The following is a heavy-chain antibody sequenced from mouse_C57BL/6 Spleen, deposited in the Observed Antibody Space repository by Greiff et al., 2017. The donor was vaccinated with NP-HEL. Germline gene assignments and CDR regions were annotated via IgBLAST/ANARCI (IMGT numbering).Heavy chain of an antibody. Sequence: EVMLVESEGGLVQPGSSMKLSCTASGFTFSDYYMAWVRQVPEKGLEWVANINYDGSSTYYLDSLKSRFIISRDNAKNILYLQMSSLKSEDTATYYCARGGYYGSMDYWGQGTSVTVSS. D-gene: IGHD1-1*01. CDR3: ARGGYYGSMDY. J-gene: IGHJ4*01. V-gene: IGHV5-16*01. CDR2: INYDGSST. CDR1: GFTFSDYY.